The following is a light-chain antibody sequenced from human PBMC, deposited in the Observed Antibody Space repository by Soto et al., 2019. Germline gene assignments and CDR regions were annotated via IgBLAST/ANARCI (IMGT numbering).Light chain of an antibody. V-gene: IGKV3D-15*01. CDR2: GAS. CDR1: QSVSSY. Sequence: EIVLTQSPATLSLSPVEIATLYCISSQSVSSYLAWYQQKPGQAPRLLIFGASSRATGIPARFSGSGSGTEFNLTIRSLQSEDFAVYFCQQYDDWLRLTFGGGTKVDIK. J-gene: IGKJ4*01. CDR3: QQYDDWLRLT.